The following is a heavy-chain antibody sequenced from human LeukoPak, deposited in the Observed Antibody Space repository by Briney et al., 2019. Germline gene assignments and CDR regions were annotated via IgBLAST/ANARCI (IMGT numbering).Heavy chain of an antibody. J-gene: IGHJ3*02. D-gene: IGHD2-8*01. CDR2: IYYTGDT. CDR3: ARGFQWHPRPNGFDI. Sequence: PSETLSLTCTVSGGSISSYYWSWIRLPPEKGLEWIGNIYYTGDTYYNPSLQSRVAISVDSSKSQFSLKLGSVIAVNTAVYFCARGFQWHPRPNGFDIWGHGTMVTVSS. CDR1: GGSISSYY. V-gene: IGHV4-59*01.